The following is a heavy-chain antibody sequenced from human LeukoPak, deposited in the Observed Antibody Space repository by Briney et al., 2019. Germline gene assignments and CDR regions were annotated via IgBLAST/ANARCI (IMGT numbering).Heavy chain of an antibody. Sequence: KPSETLSLTCAVYGESFSGYYWCWIRQPPGKGLEWIGEINHSGSTNYNPSLKSRVTISVDTSKNQFSLKLSSVTAADTAVYYCARGRGLLGRNWFDPWGQGTLVTVSS. J-gene: IGHJ5*02. CDR3: ARGRGLLGRNWFDP. CDR2: INHSGST. CDR1: GESFSGYY. D-gene: IGHD3-22*01. V-gene: IGHV4-34*01.